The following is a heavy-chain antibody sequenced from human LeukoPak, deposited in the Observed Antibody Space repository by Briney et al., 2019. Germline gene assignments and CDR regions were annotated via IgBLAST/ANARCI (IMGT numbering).Heavy chain of an antibody. V-gene: IGHV1-2*02. CDR3: ARTLTTVTTIDY. J-gene: IGHJ4*02. CDR2: INPLSGGT. Sequence: GASVEVSCKASGYTFTGYYMHWVRQAPGQGLEWMGWINPLSGGTNFAQNFQGRVTMTRDTSISTAYMELSSLRSDDTAVYYCARTLTTVTTIDYWGQGTLVTVSS. CDR1: GYTFTGYY. D-gene: IGHD4-17*01.